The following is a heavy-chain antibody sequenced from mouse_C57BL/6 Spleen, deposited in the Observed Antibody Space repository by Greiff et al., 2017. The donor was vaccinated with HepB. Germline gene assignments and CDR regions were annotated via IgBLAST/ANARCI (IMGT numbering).Heavy chain of an antibody. D-gene: IGHD2-2*01. J-gene: IGHJ3*01. CDR3: VGYYGYDEGFAY. V-gene: IGHV10-1*01. CDR1: GFSFNTYA. CDR2: IRSKSNNYAT. Sequence: EVQGVESGGGLVQPKGSLKLSCAASGFSFNTYAMNWVRQAPGKGLEWVARIRSKSNNYATYYADSVKDRFTISRDDSESMLYLQMNNLKTEDTAMYYCVGYYGYDEGFAYWGQGTLVTVSA.